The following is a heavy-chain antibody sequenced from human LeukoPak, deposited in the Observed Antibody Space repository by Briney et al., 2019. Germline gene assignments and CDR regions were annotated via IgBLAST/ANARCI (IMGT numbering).Heavy chain of an antibody. J-gene: IGHJ5*02. CDR1: GYTFTGYY. D-gene: IGHD2-15*01. CDR3: ARDPIYCSGGSCYSWDSPTGPNWFDP. Sequence: ASVKVSCKASGYTFTGYYMHWVRQAPGQGLEWMGWINPNSGGTNYAQKFQGRVTMTRDTSISTAYMELSRLRSDDTAVYYCARDPIYCSGGSCYSWDSPTGPNWFDPWGQGTLVTVSS. CDR2: INPNSGGT. V-gene: IGHV1-2*02.